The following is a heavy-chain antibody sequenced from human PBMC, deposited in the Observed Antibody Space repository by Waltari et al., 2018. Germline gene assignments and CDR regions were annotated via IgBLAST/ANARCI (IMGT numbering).Heavy chain of an antibody. Sequence: QVQLVQSGAEVKKPGSSVKVSCKASGGTFSSYTISWVRQAPGQGLEWMGRIIPILGIANYAQKFQGRVTITADESTSTAYMELSSLRSEDTAVYYCAREPEGGDYLDYWGQGTLVTVSS. V-gene: IGHV1-69*08. D-gene: IGHD3-16*01. CDR3: AREPEGGDYLDY. CDR2: IIPILGIA. J-gene: IGHJ4*02. CDR1: GGTFSSYT.